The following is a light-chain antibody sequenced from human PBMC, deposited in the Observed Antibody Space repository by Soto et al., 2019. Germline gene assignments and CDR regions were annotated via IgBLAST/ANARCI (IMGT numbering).Light chain of an antibody. CDR3: QQYYSTPGT. Sequence: DIVMTQAPDSLAVSLGERATINCKSSQSVLYSSNNKNYLAWYQQKPGQPPKLLIYWASTRESGVPDRFSGSGSATDFPLTISSLQPEHVAVYYCQQYYSTPGTFGQGTKVEIK. CDR2: WAS. V-gene: IGKV4-1*01. J-gene: IGKJ1*01. CDR1: QSVLYSSNNKNY.